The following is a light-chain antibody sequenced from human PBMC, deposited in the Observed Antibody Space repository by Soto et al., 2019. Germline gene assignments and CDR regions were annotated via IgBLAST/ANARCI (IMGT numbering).Light chain of an antibody. CDR1: SSTIGSNT. Sequence: QSALTQPPSASGTPGQRVTISCSGSSSTIGSNTVNWYQQLPGTAPKLLIYSNDQRHSGVPDRFSGSKSGTSASLAISGLQSEDEADYYCATWNDSLNVVVFGGGTKVTVL. J-gene: IGLJ2*01. CDR2: SND. CDR3: ATWNDSLNVVV. V-gene: IGLV1-44*01.